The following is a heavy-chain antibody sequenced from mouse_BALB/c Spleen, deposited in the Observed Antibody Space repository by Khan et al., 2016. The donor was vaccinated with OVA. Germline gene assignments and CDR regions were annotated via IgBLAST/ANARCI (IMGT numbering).Heavy chain of an antibody. Sequence: EVELVESGPGLVKPSQTVSLTCTVTGISITSGNYRWSWIRQFPGNKLEWIGNIYYSGTVTYNPSLTSRTTITRDTSKNQFFLEMNSLTAEDTATYYWARDYGSLYWYFDVWGAGNTVTVSS. CDR3: ARDYGSLYWYFDV. CDR1: GISITSGNYR. D-gene: IGHD1-1*01. CDR2: IYYSGTV. J-gene: IGHJ1*01. V-gene: IGHV3-5*02.